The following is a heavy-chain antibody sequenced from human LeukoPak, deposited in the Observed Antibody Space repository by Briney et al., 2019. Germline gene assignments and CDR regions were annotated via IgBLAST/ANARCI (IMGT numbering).Heavy chain of an antibody. CDR3: AKGDCSSTTCYRFIDY. V-gene: IGHV3-9*01. CDR1: GFTFDDYA. J-gene: IGHJ4*02. Sequence: PGGSLRLSCAASGFTFDDYAMHWVRPAPGKGLEWVSGISWNSGSICYADSVKGRFTISRDNAKNSLYLQMNSLRAEDTAFYYCAKGDCSSTTCYRFIDYWGQGTLVTVSS. D-gene: IGHD2-2*01. CDR2: ISWNSGSI.